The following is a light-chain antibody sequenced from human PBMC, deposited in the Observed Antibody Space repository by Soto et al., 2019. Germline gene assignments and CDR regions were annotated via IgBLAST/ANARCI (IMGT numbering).Light chain of an antibody. V-gene: IGKV1-5*01. CDR1: QSISSL. Sequence: DIQMTQSPSTLSASVGDRVTITCRASQSISSLLTWYQQKPGKAPKLLIYDASSLESGVPSRFSGSGSGTEFTLTIRSLQPDDFATYYCQQYNSYSWTFGQGTQLEIK. J-gene: IGKJ1*01. CDR3: QQYNSYSWT. CDR2: DAS.